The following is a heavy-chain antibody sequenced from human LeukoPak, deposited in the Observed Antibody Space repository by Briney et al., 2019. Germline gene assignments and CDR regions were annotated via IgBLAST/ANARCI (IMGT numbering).Heavy chain of an antibody. Sequence: PGRSLRLSCAASGFTFSSYSMNWVRQAPGKGLEWVSSISSSSSYIYYADSVKGRFTISRDNAKNSLYLRMNSLRAEDTAVYYCARRPKDYGMDVWGQGTTVTVSS. V-gene: IGHV3-21*01. CDR2: ISSSSSYI. J-gene: IGHJ6*02. CDR3: ARRPKDYGMDV. CDR1: GFTFSSYS.